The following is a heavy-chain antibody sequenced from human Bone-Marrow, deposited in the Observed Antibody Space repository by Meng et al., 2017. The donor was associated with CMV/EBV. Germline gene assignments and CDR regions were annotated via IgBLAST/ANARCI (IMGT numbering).Heavy chain of an antibody. CDR3: AKDTNERDILRKYYDDGMDV. J-gene: IGHJ6*02. CDR1: GFRFCGYS. D-gene: IGHD3-9*01. V-gene: IGHV3-30*02. Sequence: GGSLRLSCAAPGFRFCGYSLNWVRQAPGKGLEWVAFIWYDGSNKYYADSVKGRFTISRDNCKNTLYLQMKSLRAEDTAVYYWAKDTNERDILRKYYDDGMDVWGQGTMVTVSS. CDR2: IWYDGSNK.